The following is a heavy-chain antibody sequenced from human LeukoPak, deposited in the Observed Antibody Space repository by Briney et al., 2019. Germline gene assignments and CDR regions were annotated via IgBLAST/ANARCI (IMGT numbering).Heavy chain of an antibody. V-gene: IGHV3-21*01. Sequence: PGGSLRLSCVASGFTFSSYEMNWVRQAPGKGLEWVSSISSSSSYIYYADSVKGRFTISRDNAKNSLYLQMNSLRAEDTAVYYCARDPITSVLRYFDWFGHYYYMDVWGKGTTVTVSS. CDR3: ARDPITSVLRYFDWFGHYYYMDV. CDR1: GFTFSSYE. CDR2: ISSSSSYI. D-gene: IGHD3-9*01. J-gene: IGHJ6*03.